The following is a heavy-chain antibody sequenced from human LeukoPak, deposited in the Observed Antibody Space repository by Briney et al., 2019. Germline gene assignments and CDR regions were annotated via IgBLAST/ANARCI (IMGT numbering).Heavy chain of an antibody. CDR3: ARFRAMIVVVTHNWFDP. CDR1: GGSLSGYY. D-gene: IGHD3-22*01. V-gene: IGHV4-34*01. Sequence: PSETLSLTCAVYGGSLSGYYWSWIRQPPGKGLEWIGEINHSGSTNYNPSLKSRVTISVDTSKNQFSLKLSSVTAADTAVYYCARFRAMIVVVTHNWFDPWGQGTLVTVSS. CDR2: INHSGST. J-gene: IGHJ5*02.